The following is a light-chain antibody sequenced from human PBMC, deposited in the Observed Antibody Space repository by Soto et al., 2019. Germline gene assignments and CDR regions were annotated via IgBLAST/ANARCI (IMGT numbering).Light chain of an antibody. CDR3: QQSQITPWT. CDR1: QTVSSY. Sequence: DIQMTQSPSSLSASVGDRVTITCRASQTVSSYLNWYQQKPGKGPNLLIYGASTLQSGVPLRFSGSGSGTDFTLTISSLQPEDFATYYCQQSQITPWTVGQGTKVDIK. CDR2: GAS. J-gene: IGKJ1*01. V-gene: IGKV1-39*01.